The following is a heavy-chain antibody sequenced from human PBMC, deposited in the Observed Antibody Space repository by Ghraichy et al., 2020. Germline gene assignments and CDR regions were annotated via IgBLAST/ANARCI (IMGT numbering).Heavy chain of an antibody. CDR1: GFAFSSYA. V-gene: IGHV3-23*01. J-gene: IGHJ4*02. Sequence: GGSLRLSCAASGFAFSSYAMTWVRQTPGKGLEWVSTISGSGDTTNYADSVKGRFTISRDDSKNTLYLQMNSLRAEDTALYYCAKGRSLSSTSCYNYWGQGTLVTVSP. CDR3: AKGRSLSSTSCYNY. D-gene: IGHD2-2*02. CDR2: ISGSGDTT.